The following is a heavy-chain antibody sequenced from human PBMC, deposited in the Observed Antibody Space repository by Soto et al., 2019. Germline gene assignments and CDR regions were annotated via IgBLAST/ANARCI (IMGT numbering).Heavy chain of an antibody. CDR2: IKQDGSEK. CDR3: ARVLLWFGEWPYYFDY. Sequence: PGGSLRLSCAASGFTFSRYWMSWVRQAPGKGLEWVANIKQDGSEKYYVDSVKGRFTISRDNAKNSLYLQMNSLGAEDTAVYYCARVLLWFGEWPYYFDYWGQGTLVTVSS. CDR1: GFTFSRYW. V-gene: IGHV3-7*01. J-gene: IGHJ4*02. D-gene: IGHD3-10*01.